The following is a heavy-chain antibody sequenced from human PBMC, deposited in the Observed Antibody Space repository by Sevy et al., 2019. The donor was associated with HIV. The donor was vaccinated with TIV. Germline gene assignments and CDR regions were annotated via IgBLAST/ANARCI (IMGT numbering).Heavy chain of an antibody. CDR3: ARSDPVTMVRGVDYYYGMDV. CDR2: ISYDGSNK. J-gene: IGHJ6*02. V-gene: IGHV3-30*04. CDR1: GFTFSSYA. Sequence: GGSLRLSCAASGFTFSSYAMHWVRQAPGKGLEWVAVISYDGSNKYYADSVKGRFTISRDNSKNTLYLQMNSLTAEDTAVYYCARSDPVTMVRGVDYYYGMDVWGQGTTVTVSS. D-gene: IGHD3-10*01.